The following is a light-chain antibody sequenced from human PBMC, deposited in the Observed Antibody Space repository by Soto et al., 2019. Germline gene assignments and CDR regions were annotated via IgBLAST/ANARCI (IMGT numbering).Light chain of an antibody. CDR2: GAS. Sequence: EIVLTQSPGTLSLSPGERATLSCRASQSVSNSLAWYQQKTGQAPRLLISGASSGATGIPDRFSGSGSETDFTLTISRLEPEDFALYYCQQYGSSPITFGQGTRLEIK. CDR1: QSVSNSL. J-gene: IGKJ5*01. CDR3: QQYGSSPIT. V-gene: IGKV3-20*01.